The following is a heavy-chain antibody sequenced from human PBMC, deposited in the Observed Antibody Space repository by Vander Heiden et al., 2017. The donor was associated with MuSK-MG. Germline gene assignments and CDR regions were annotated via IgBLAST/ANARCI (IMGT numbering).Heavy chain of an antibody. V-gene: IGHV4-39*01. D-gene: IGHD3-3*01. Sequence: QLQLQESGPRLVKPSESLSPTCPVSGGSISRSSYHWGWIRPPPSKGLEWIGSTDYSGSTYDNPSLKSRVTISVETSKNQFSLKLSSVTAADTAVYYCARQIFGVVITPSYYNYYYYMDVWVEGSTVNVSS. CDR1: GGSISRSSYH. CDR3: ARQIFGVVITPSYYNYYYYMDV. CDR2: TDYSGST. J-gene: IGHJ6*03.